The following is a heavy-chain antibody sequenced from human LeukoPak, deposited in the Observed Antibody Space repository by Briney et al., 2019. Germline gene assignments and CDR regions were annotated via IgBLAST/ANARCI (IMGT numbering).Heavy chain of an antibody. CDR3: ARDTTVYYYGMDV. Sequence: KPSETLSLTCTVSGGSISSSSYYWGWIRQPPGKGLEWIGSIYYRGSTYYNPSLKSRVTISVDTSKNQFSLKLSSVTAADTAVYYCARDTTVYYYGMDVWGQGTTVTVSS. V-gene: IGHV4-39*07. CDR2: IYYRGST. CDR1: GGSISSSSYY. J-gene: IGHJ6*02. D-gene: IGHD4-11*01.